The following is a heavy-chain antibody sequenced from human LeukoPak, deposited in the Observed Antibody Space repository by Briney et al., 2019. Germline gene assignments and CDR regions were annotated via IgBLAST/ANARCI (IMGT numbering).Heavy chain of an antibody. CDR2: IKTDGSST. Sequence: GGSLRLSCAASGFTFSSYWMHWVRQASGKGLVWVSRIKTDGSSTSYADSVKGRFTISRDNAKNTLYLQMNSLRAEDTAVYYCARKRDGAYDFDYWGQGTLVTVSS. CDR1: GFTFSSYW. V-gene: IGHV3-74*01. J-gene: IGHJ4*02. D-gene: IGHD5-24*01. CDR3: ARKRDGAYDFDY.